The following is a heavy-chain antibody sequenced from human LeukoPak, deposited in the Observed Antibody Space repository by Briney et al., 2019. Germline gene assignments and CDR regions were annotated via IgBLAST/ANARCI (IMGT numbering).Heavy chain of an antibody. Sequence: ASVKVSCKASGYTFTSYNMYWVRQAPGQGLEWMGIINPSGGSTSYAQKFQGRVTMTRDTSTSTVYMEVSSLRSKDTAVYYCARDRGHGIVGATDYWGQGTLVTVSS. D-gene: IGHD1-26*01. CDR3: ARDRGHGIVGATDY. CDR2: INPSGGST. CDR1: GYTFTSYN. J-gene: IGHJ4*02. V-gene: IGHV1-46*01.